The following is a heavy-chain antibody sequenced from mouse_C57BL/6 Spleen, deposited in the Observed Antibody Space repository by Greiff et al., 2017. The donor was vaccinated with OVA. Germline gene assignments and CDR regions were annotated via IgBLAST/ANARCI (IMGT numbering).Heavy chain of an antibody. J-gene: IGHJ2*01. V-gene: IGHV1-80*01. CDR1: GYAFSSYW. Sequence: VKLMESGAELVKPGASVKISCKASGYAFSSYWMNWVKQRPGKGLEWIGQIYPGDGDTNYNGKFKGKATLTADKSSSTAYMQLSSLTSEDSAVYFCASTVVARGYFDDGGQGTTRTVSS. CDR2: IYPGDGDT. D-gene: IGHD1-1*01. CDR3: ASTVVARGYFDD.